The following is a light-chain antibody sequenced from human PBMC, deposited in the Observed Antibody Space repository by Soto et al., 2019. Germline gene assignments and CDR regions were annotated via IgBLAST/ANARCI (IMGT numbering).Light chain of an antibody. CDR2: ANS. V-gene: IGLV1-40*01. Sequence: QSVLTQPPSVSGAPGQRVTISCTGSRSNIGAGYDVHWYQQLPGTAPKVLIYANSNRPSGVPDRFSGSKSDTSASLAITGLQAEDEADYYCQSYDSSLSVVFGGGTKLTVL. CDR1: RSNIGAGYD. CDR3: QSYDSSLSVV. J-gene: IGLJ2*01.